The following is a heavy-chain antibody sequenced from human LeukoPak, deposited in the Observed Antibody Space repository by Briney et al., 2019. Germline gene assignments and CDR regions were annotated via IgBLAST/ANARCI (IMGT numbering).Heavy chain of an antibody. CDR3: ARHVTFGGVIVRYFDY. CDR1: GYSISSGYY. D-gene: IGHD3-16*02. V-gene: IGHV4-38-2*02. J-gene: IGHJ4*02. Sequence: PSETLSLTCTVSGYSISSGYYWGWIRQPPGKGLEWIGSIYHSGSTYYNPSLKSRVTISVDTSKNQFSLKLSSVTAADTAVYYCARHVTFGGVIVRYFDYWGQGTLVTVSS. CDR2: IYHSGST.